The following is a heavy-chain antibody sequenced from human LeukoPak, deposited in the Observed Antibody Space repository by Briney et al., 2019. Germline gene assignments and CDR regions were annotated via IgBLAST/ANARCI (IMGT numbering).Heavy chain of an antibody. Sequence: PGGSLRLSCAASGFTFSSYGMHWVRQAPGKGLEWVAFIRYDGSNKYYAVSVKGRFTISRDNSKSTLYLQMNSLRAEDTAVYYCAKDKEDFWSGSIDYWGQGTRVSVSS. CDR2: IRYDGSNK. D-gene: IGHD3-3*01. V-gene: IGHV3-30*02. CDR3: AKDKEDFWSGSIDY. CDR1: GFTFSSYG. J-gene: IGHJ4*02.